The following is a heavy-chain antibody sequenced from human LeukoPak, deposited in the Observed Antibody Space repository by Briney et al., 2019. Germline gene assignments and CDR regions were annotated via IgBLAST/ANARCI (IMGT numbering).Heavy chain of an antibody. V-gene: IGHV4-59*08. J-gene: IGHJ6*03. CDR1: GGSISNYY. CDR3: ARHYGSGSYYTPIYYYYYMDV. CDR2: IYYSGTT. Sequence: SETLSLTCTVSGGSISNYYWNWIRQPPGKGLEWIGYIYYSGTTNYNPSLKSRVSMSVDTSKNQFSLKLSSVTAADTAVYYCARHYGSGSYYTPIYYYYYMDVWGKGTTVTISS. D-gene: IGHD3-10*01.